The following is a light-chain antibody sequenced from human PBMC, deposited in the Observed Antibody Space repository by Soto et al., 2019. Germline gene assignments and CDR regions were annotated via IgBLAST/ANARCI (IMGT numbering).Light chain of an antibody. CDR2: EVN. CDR3: SSYAGGPYV. CDR1: SSDVGGYNY. Sequence: LTQPPSASGSPGQSVTISCTGTSSDVGGYNYVSWYQQHPGKAPKLMISEVNKRPSGVPDRFSGSKSGNTASLTVSGLQAEDEADYYCSSYAGGPYVFGTGTKVTVL. V-gene: IGLV2-8*01. J-gene: IGLJ1*01.